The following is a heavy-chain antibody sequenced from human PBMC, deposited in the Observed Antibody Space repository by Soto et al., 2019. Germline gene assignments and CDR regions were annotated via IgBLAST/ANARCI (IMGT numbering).Heavy chain of an antibody. D-gene: IGHD6-19*01. V-gene: IGHV3-11*01. Sequence: GGSLRLSCAASGSTLSDFYMSWIRQAPGKGLEWVSYISSSGSIIYYADSVKGRFTISRDDAKNSLYLQMNSLRAEDTAFYYCVREGSGGWYYFNYWGQGTLVTVSS. CDR1: GSTLSDFY. CDR3: VREGSGGWYYFNY. J-gene: IGHJ4*02. CDR2: ISSSGSII.